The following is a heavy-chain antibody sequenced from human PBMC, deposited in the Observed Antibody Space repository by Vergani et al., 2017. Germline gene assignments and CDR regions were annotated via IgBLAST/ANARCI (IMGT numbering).Heavy chain of an antibody. CDR1: GFTFSDHY. Sequence: EVQLVESGGGLVDHGGSLRLSCAASGFTFSDHYMDWVRQAPGKGLEWVGRTRNKANSYTTEYAAPVKGRFTISRDDSKNSLYLQMNSLKIEDTAVYYCARLGYCSSTTCRQAFDIWGQGTMVTVSS. CDR2: TRNKANSYTT. D-gene: IGHD2-2*01. CDR3: ARLGYCSSTTCRQAFDI. J-gene: IGHJ3*02. V-gene: IGHV3-72*01.